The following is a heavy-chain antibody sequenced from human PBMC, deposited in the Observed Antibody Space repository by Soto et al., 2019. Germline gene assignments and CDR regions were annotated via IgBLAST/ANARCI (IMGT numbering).Heavy chain of an antibody. CDR1: GYPVTAYY. CDR2: INPATGAA. D-gene: IGHD3-3*01. CDR3: ARGGGVGVAGSAAFDM. V-gene: IGHV1-2*02. J-gene: IGHJ3*02. Sequence: QLHLVQSGAVVKKPGASVTVSCSASGYPVTAYYMHWVRQAPGRGLEWMGGINPATGAAKYTQTFPGRVTMTRDTSTSTGFMELSGLTSEDTAVFYCARGGGVGVAGSAAFDMWGQGTLVTVSS.